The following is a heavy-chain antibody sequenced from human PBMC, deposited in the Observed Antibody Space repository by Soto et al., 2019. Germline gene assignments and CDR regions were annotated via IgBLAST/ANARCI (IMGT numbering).Heavy chain of an antibody. Sequence: QVQLVQSGAEVKKPGASVKVSCKASGYTFTSYAMHWVRQAPGQRLEWMGWINAGNGNTKYSQKFQGRVTITRDTAASRADMELSSLRSEDTAVSYCARTVGYYYGMDVWGQGTTVTVSS. CDR2: INAGNGNT. D-gene: IGHD4-17*01. CDR1: GYTFTSYA. J-gene: IGHJ6*02. CDR3: ARTVGYYYGMDV. V-gene: IGHV1-3*01.